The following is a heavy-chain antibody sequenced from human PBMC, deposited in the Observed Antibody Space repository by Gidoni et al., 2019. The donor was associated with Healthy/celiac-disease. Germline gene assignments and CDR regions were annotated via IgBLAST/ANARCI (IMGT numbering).Heavy chain of an antibody. D-gene: IGHD6-13*01. Sequence: QVQLVESGGGVVQPGRSLRLSCAASGFTFSSYGMHWVRQAPGKGLEWVAVISYDGSNKYYADSVKGRFTISRDKSKNTLYLQMNSLRAEDTAVYYCAKSGAAAASGGFDCWGPFPLVPFSS. J-gene: IGHJ5*01. CDR3: AKSGAAAASGGFDC. CDR1: GFTFSSYG. CDR2: ISYDGSNK. V-gene: IGHV3-30*18.